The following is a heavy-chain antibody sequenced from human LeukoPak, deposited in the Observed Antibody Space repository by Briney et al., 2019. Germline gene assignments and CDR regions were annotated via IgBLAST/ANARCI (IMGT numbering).Heavy chain of an antibody. CDR2: INPNSGDT. D-gene: IGHD3-22*01. V-gene: IGHV1-2*02. J-gene: IGHJ5*01. CDR3: ARERGYDPFYS. Sequence: ASVKVSCKASGYTFTGYYMHWVRQAPGQGLEWMGWINPNSGDTNYAQKFQGRVTMTRDTSISTAYMELSRLRSDDSAVYYCARERGYDPFYSWGPGTLVTVSS. CDR1: GYTFTGYY.